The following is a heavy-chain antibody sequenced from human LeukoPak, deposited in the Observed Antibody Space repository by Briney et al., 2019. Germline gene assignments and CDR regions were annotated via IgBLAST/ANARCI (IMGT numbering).Heavy chain of an antibody. V-gene: IGHV3-66*01. J-gene: IGHJ4*02. D-gene: IGHD2-15*01. CDR3: ARGGYCSGGSCYRKATFFDY. Sequence: GGSLRLSCAASGFTFSSYWMSWVRQAPGKGLEWVSVIYSGGSTYYADSVKGRFTISRDNSKNTLYLQMNSLRAEDTAVYYCARGGYCSGGSCYRKATFFDYWGQGTLVTVSS. CDR2: IYSGGST. CDR1: GFTFSSYW.